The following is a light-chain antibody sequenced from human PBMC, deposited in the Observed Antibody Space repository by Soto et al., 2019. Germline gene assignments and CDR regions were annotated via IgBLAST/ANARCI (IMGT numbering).Light chain of an antibody. V-gene: IGKV3-15*01. Sequence: ELVMTQAPATLSVYPGATATHSCRASQSVAGNLAWYQQKPGQPPRLLIYGVSTRATGVPARFSGSGSETDFSLTISSLQIEDFALYYCQQSNNWPPLTFGGGTTVDIK. J-gene: IGKJ4*01. CDR1: QSVAGN. CDR2: GVS. CDR3: QQSNNWPPLT.